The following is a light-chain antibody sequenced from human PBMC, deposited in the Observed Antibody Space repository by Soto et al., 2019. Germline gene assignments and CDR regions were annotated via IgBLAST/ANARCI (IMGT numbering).Light chain of an antibody. J-gene: IGLJ1*01. CDR3: AAWDDSLNAL. V-gene: IGLV1-47*01. CDR2: RNN. CDR1: SSNIGSEY. Sequence: QSVLTQPPSASGTPGQRVTISCSGSSSNIGSEYVFWFQQVPGTSPKLLIYRNNQRPSGVPDRFSGSKSGTSASLAISGLRSEDEADYYCAAWDDSLNALFGTGTKLTVL.